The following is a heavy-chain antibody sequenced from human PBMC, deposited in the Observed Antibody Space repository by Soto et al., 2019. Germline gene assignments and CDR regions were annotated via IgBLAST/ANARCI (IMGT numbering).Heavy chain of an antibody. D-gene: IGHD6-13*01. Sequence: QVQLQESGPGLVKPSATLSLTCTVSGGSMSGYYWSWIRQSAGKGLEWIGRVYTSETTYYNPSLKSRVTMSMDTSKNHFSLNLFSLTAADTAVYYCAGNIAAAGRRYYGMDVWCQGTTVTVSS. CDR1: GGSMSGYY. CDR3: AGNIAAAGRRYYGMDV. V-gene: IGHV4-4*07. J-gene: IGHJ6*02. CDR2: VYTSETT.